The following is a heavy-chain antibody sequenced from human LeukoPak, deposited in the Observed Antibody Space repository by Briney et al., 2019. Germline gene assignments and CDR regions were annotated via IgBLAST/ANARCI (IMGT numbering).Heavy chain of an antibody. V-gene: IGHV3-30*02. D-gene: IGHD3-10*01. CDR1: GFTFSSYG. J-gene: IGHJ5*02. CDR2: MRYDGSNK. CDR3: VNSGFDP. Sequence: GGSLRLSCAASGFTFSSYGMHWVRQAPGKGLEWVAYMRYDGSNKYYADSVKGRFTISRDNSKNSLYLQMNSLRAEDTALYYCVNSGFDPWGQGTLVTVSS.